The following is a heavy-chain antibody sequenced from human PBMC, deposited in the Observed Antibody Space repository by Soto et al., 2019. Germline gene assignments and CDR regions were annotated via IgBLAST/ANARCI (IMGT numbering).Heavy chain of an antibody. CDR3: ARMVVVSLYGMDV. J-gene: IGHJ6*02. CDR1: GVTFSSYS. V-gene: IGHV3-48*02. CDR2: ISSSSSTI. Sequence: GGSLRLSCAASGVTFSSYSMNWLRQAPGRGLEWVSYISSSSSTIYYAGSVKGRFTISRDNAKNSLYLQMNSLRDEDTAVYYWARMVVVSLYGMDVWGQGATVTVSS. D-gene: IGHD3-22*01.